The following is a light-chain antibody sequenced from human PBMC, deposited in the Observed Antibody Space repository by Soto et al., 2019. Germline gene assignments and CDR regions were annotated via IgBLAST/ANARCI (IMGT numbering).Light chain of an antibody. Sequence: EIVLTQSPGTLSLSPGERATLSCRASQSVSSEYLAWYQQKPGQGPRPLMYGASNRATGIPDRFSGSGSGTDFTLTISRLEPEDIAVYYCQQYDSQPRTFGQGTKVEIK. CDR3: QQYDSQPRT. J-gene: IGKJ1*01. V-gene: IGKV3-20*01. CDR1: QSVSSEY. CDR2: GAS.